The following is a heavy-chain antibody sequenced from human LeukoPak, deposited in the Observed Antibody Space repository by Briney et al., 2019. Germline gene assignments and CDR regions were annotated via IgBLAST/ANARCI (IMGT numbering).Heavy chain of an antibody. Sequence: GISVKVSCKASGFTFTSSAMQWVRQARGQRLEWIGWIVVGSGNTNYAQKFQGRVTITTDESTSTAYMELSSLRSEDTAVYYCARDTYYPGAFDIWGQGTMVTVSS. D-gene: IGHD3-22*01. CDR1: GFTFTSSA. CDR2: IVVGSGNT. CDR3: ARDTYYPGAFDI. J-gene: IGHJ3*02. V-gene: IGHV1-58*02.